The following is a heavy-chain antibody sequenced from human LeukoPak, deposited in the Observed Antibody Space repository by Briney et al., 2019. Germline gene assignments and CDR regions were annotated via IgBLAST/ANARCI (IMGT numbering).Heavy chain of an antibody. Sequence: SVKVSCKASGFTFTSSAVQWVRQARGERLEWIGWIVVGSGNTNYAQKFQERVTITRDMSTSTAYMELSSLRSEDTAVYYCAAVSYYDSSVCCGDHDAFDIWGQGTMVTVSS. V-gene: IGHV1-58*01. CDR1: GFTFTSSA. CDR2: IVVGSGNT. D-gene: IGHD3-22*01. J-gene: IGHJ3*02. CDR3: AAVSYYDSSVCCGDHDAFDI.